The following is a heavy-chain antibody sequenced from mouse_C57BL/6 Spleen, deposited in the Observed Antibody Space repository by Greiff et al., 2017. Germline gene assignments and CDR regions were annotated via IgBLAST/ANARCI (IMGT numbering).Heavy chain of an antibody. CDR1: GYTFTSYW. V-gene: IGHV1-69*01. CDR3: ARGGYLDY. J-gene: IGHJ2*01. CDR2: IDPSDSYT. Sequence: QVQLQQPGAELVMPGASVKLSCKASGYTFTSYWMHWVKQRPGQGLEWIGEIDPSDSYTNYNQKFKGKSTLTLDKPSSTAYMQLSSLTSEDSAVYYCARGGYLDYWGQGTTLTVSS.